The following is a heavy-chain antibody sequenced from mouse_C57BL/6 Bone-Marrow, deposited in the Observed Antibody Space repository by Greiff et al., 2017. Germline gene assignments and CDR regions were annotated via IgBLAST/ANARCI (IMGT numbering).Heavy chain of an antibody. CDR1: GFTFSSYA. Sequence: EVQLVESGEGLVKPGGSLKLSCAASGFTFSSYAMSWVRQTPEKRLEWVAYISSGGDYIYYADTVKGRFTISRDNARNTLYLQMSSLKSEDTAMYYCTRDHYYYGSSWFAYWGQGTLVTVYA. J-gene: IGHJ3*01. V-gene: IGHV5-9-1*02. CDR3: TRDHYYYGSSWFAY. D-gene: IGHD1-1*01. CDR2: ISSGGDYI.